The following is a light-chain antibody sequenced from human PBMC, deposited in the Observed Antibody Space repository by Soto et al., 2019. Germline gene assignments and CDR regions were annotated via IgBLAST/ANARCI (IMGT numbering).Light chain of an antibody. Sequence: SALTQPPSVSGSPGQSVTISCTGTSSDVGSYNRVSWYQQPPGTGPKLMIYEVSNRPSGVPDRFSGSKSGNTASLTISGLQAEDEADYYCSLYTSSSNYVFGTGTKVTVL. CDR2: EVS. J-gene: IGLJ1*01. CDR1: SSDVGSYNR. V-gene: IGLV2-18*01. CDR3: SLYTSSSNYV.